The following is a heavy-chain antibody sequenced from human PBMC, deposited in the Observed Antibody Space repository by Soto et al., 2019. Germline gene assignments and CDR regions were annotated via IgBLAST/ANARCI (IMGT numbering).Heavy chain of an antibody. D-gene: IGHD4-17*01. V-gene: IGHV3-53*04. CDR3: AREIHFYGDYGYYYYMDV. Sequence: GGSLRLSCAASGFTVSSNYMSWVRQAPGKGLEWVSVIYSGGSTYYADSVKGRFTISRHNSKNTLYLQMNSLRAEDTAVYYCAREIHFYGDYGYYYYMDVWGKGTTVTVSS. CDR1: GFTVSSNY. J-gene: IGHJ6*03. CDR2: IYSGGST.